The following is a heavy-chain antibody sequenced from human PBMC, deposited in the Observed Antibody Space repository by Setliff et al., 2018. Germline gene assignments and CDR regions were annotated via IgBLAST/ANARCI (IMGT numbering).Heavy chain of an antibody. D-gene: IGHD3-16*02. CDR1: GFSLSTSGMG. J-gene: IGHJ4*02. Sequence: SGPTLVNPAQTLTLTCTFSGFSLSTSGMGVGWIRQPPGKALEWLALIYWNDDKHYSPSLKNRLTITKDTPKNQVVLTVTNMDPVDTSTYYCARSYYDFVWGSFRSSTYFDYWGQGTLVTVSS. CDR2: IYWNDDK. V-gene: IGHV2-5*01. CDR3: ARSYYDFVWGSFRSSTYFDY.